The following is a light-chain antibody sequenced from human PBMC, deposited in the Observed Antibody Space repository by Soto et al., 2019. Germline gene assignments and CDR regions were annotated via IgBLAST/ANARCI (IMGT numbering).Light chain of an antibody. J-gene: IGKJ3*01. CDR3: MQALETPLT. CDR1: QTLLHSNGFTY. CDR2: LGS. V-gene: IGKV2-28*01. Sequence: DIVMTQYPLSLSVTPGEPASISCRSTQTLLHSNGFTYLDWYLQKPGQSPQLLISLGSNRASGVPDRFSGSGSGTYFTLKISRVEAEDVGVYYCMQALETPLTFGPGTKVDIK.